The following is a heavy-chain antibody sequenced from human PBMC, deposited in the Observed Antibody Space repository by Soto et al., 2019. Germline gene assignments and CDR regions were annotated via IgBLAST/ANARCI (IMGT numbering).Heavy chain of an antibody. V-gene: IGHV1-69*13. D-gene: IGHD3-22*01. CDR1: GGTFSSYA. J-gene: IGHJ6*02. CDR3: ARSLYDSSCYPLAPRYYYYGMDV. Sequence: SVKVSCKASGGTFSSYAIGWVRQAPGQGLEWMGGIIPIFGTANYAQKFQGRVTLTADESTSTAYMELSSLRSEDTAVYYCARSLYDSSCYPLAPRYYYYGMDVWGQGTTVTVSS. CDR2: IIPIFGTA.